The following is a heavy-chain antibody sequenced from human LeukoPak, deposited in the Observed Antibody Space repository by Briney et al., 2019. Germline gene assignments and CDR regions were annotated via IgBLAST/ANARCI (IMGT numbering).Heavy chain of an antibody. CDR1: GGSISSSNW. CDR2: IYHSGST. J-gene: IGHJ5*02. CDR3: ARALRYCSGGSCYWFDP. V-gene: IGHV4-4*02. Sequence: SETLSLTCAVSGGSISSSNWWSWVRQPPGKGLEWIGEIYHSGSTNYNPSLKSRVTISVDKSKNQFSLKLSSVTAADTAVYYCARALRYCSGGSCYWFDPWGQGTLVTVSS. D-gene: IGHD2-15*01.